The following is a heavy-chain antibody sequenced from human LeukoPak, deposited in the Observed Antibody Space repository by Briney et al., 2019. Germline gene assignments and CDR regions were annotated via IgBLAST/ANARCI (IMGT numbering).Heavy chain of an antibody. J-gene: IGHJ4*02. CDR2: ISGSGGST. D-gene: IGHD4-11*01. V-gene: IGHV3-23*01. Sequence: GGSLRLSCAASGFTFSSYVMSWVRQAPGKGLEWVSAISGSGGSTYYADSVKGRFTISRDNSKNTLYLQMNSLRAEDTAVYYCARDSPYSSYFDYWGQGTLVTVSS. CDR3: ARDSPYSSYFDY. CDR1: GFTFSSYV.